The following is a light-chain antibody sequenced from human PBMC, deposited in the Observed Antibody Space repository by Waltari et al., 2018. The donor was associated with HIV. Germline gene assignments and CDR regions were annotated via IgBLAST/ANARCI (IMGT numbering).Light chain of an antibody. Sequence: QSVLTQPPSASGTPGHRVTISCSGSSSNIGSYTVNWYQHLPATAPKLLIFRNSQRPSWVPALFSASTSGASASLAISVLQSEDEADYYCAAWDDSLNGYVFGTGTRVTVL. J-gene: IGLJ1*01. CDR3: AAWDDSLNGYV. CDR1: SSNIGSYT. CDR2: RNS. V-gene: IGLV1-44*01.